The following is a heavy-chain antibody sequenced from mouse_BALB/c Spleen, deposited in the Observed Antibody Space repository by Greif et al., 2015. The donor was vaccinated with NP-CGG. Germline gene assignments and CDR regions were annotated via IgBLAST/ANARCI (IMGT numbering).Heavy chain of an antibody. J-gene: IGHJ3*01. Sequence: EVKLVESGGGLVQPGGSLRLSCATSGFTLTDYYMSWVRQPPGKALEWLGFIRNKANGYTTEYSASVKGRFTISRDNSQSILYLQMNTLRAEDSATYYCARGDGYYWFAYWGQGTLVTVSA. CDR2: IRNKANGYTT. CDR3: ARGDGYYWFAY. V-gene: IGHV7-3*02. D-gene: IGHD2-3*01. CDR1: GFTLTDYY.